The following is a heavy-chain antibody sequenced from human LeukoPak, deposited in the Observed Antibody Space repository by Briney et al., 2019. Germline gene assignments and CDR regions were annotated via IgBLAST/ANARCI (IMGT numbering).Heavy chain of an antibody. D-gene: IGHD3-10*01. Sequence: PGGSLRLSCAASGFTFSSYGMHWVRQAPGKGLEWVAVISYDGGNKYYADSVKGRFTISRDNSKNSLYLQMNSLRAEDTAVYYCAKGDPYGSGSYPVDYWGQGTLVTVSS. J-gene: IGHJ4*02. CDR1: GFTFSSYG. V-gene: IGHV3-30*18. CDR3: AKGDPYGSGSYPVDY. CDR2: ISYDGGNK.